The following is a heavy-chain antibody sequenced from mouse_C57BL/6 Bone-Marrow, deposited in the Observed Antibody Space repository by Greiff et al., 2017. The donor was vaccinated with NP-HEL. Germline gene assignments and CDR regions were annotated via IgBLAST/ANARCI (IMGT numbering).Heavy chain of an antibody. CDR1: GYTFTDYE. CDR2: IDPETGGT. CDR3: TTVVAGDYYAMDY. D-gene: IGHD1-1*01. Sequence: VQLVESGAELVRPGASVTLSCKASGYTFTDYEMHWVKQTPVHGLEWIGAIDPETGGTAYNQKFKGKAILTADKSSSTAYMELRSLTSEDSAVYYCTTVVAGDYYAMDYWGQGTSVTVSS. J-gene: IGHJ4*01. V-gene: IGHV1-15*01.